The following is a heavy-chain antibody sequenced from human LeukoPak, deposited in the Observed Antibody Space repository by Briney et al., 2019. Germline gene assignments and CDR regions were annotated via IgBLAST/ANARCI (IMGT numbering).Heavy chain of an antibody. CDR2: ISYDGSNK. V-gene: IGHV3-30*04. D-gene: IGHD7-27*01. J-gene: IGHJ4*02. CDR1: GFIFTNYA. Sequence: GGSLRLSCAASGFIFTNYAMHWVRQAPGKGLEWVAAISYDGSNKYYADSVKGRFTISRDNSKNTLYLQMNSLRAEDTAVYYCARDQDSNYGSNWGNFGYWGQGSLVTVSS. CDR3: ARDQDSNYGSNWGNFGY.